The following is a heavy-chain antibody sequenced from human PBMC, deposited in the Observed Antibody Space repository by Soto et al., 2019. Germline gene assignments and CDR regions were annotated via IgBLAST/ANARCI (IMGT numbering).Heavy chain of an antibody. CDR3: AVTERFGDFLQA. CDR2: IYWDDVK. J-gene: IGHJ1*01. V-gene: IGHV2-5*02. CDR1: GVSLSTSGVG. Sequence: QITLKESGLTLVKPTQTLTLTCTFSGVSLSTSGVGVGWIRQPPGKALEWLAVIYWDDVKWYTPSLKSRVTPPKDTSKNRVVPTMTHMDPVDTAPYFLAVTERFGDFLQAWGQGSLVTGPS. D-gene: IGHD3-10*01.